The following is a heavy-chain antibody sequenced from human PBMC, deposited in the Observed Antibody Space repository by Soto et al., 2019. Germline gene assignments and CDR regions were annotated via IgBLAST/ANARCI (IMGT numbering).Heavy chain of an antibody. J-gene: IGHJ4*02. CDR3: ARDQVYSSSSRALV. V-gene: IGHV1-69*13. D-gene: IGHD6-6*01. CDR1: GGTFSSYA. Sequence: ASVKVSCNASGGTFSSYALSWVRHAPGQGLEWMGGIIAIFGTARYAQKLQDRVTITADESKRTAYMELSSLKCEDTAVYYCARDQVYSSSSRALVWGQGTLVTVSS. CDR2: IIAIFGTA.